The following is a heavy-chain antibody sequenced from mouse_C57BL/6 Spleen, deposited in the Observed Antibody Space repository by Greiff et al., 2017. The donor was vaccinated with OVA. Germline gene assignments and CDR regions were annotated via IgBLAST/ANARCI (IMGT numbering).Heavy chain of an antibody. J-gene: IGHJ3*01. CDR1: GYTFTSYW. CDR2: IDPSDSYT. CDR3: ASPYDYGFAY. D-gene: IGHD2-4*01. Sequence: QVQLQQPGAELVMPGASVKLSCKATGYTFTSYWMHWVKQRPGQGLEWIGEIDPSDSYTNYNQKFKGKSTLTVDKSSSTAYMQLSSLTSEDSAVYYCASPYDYGFAYWGQGTLVTVSA. V-gene: IGHV1-69*01.